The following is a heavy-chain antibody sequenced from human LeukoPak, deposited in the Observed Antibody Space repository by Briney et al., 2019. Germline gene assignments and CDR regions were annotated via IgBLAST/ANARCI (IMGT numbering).Heavy chain of an antibody. Sequence: SETLSLTCTVSGGSISSSGYFWGWIRQPPGKGLEWIGSIYYTGNTYYNPSLSSRLTISVDTSKNQFFLRLNSVTAADTAVYYCARPSGSHWGQGILVIVSS. J-gene: IGHJ4*02. CDR3: ARPSGSH. CDR2: IYYTGNT. V-gene: IGHV4-39*01. CDR1: GGSISSSGYF.